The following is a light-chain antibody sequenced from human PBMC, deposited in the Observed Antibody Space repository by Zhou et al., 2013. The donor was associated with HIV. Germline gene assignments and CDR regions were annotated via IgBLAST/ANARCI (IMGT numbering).Light chain of an antibody. Sequence: EIVLTQSPGTLSLSPGERATLSCRASQSISSSYLAWYQQKPGQAPRLLIHGASSRATGFPARFSGSGSGRQFTLTISSLQSEDFAVYYCQQYNDWPPTFGGGTKVEI. J-gene: IGKJ4*01. V-gene: IGKV3-15*01. CDR1: QSISSSY. CDR2: GAS. CDR3: QQYNDWPPT.